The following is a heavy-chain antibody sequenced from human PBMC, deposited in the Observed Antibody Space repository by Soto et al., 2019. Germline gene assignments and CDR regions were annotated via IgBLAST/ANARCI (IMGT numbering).Heavy chain of an antibody. CDR3: ASERGYSYGSYYYGMDV. J-gene: IGHJ6*02. D-gene: IGHD5-18*01. Sequence: ASVKVSCKASGGTFSSYAISWVRQAPGQGLEWMGGIIPIFGTANYAQKFQGRVTITADESTSTAYMELSSLRSEDTAVYYCASERGYSYGSYYYGMDVWGQGTTVTVSS. CDR1: GGTFSSYA. CDR2: IIPIFGTA. V-gene: IGHV1-69*13.